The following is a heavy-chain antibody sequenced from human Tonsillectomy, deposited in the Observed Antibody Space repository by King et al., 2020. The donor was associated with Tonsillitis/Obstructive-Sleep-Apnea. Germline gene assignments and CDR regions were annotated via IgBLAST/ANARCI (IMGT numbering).Heavy chain of an antibody. V-gene: IGHV3-64D*08. J-gene: IGHJ4*02. CDR1: GFTFSIYA. CDR2: IISNGGDT. D-gene: IGHD3-16*01. CDR3: VKGYALTAVSWGYYFDY. Sequence: VQLVESGGGLVQPGGSLRLSCSTSGFTFSIYAMHWVRQAPGKGLQYVSGIISNGGDTYYADSLKGRFTVSRDNSQNTLYLQMSSLRAEDTAIYYCVKGYALTAVSWGYYFDYWGQGTPVTVSS.